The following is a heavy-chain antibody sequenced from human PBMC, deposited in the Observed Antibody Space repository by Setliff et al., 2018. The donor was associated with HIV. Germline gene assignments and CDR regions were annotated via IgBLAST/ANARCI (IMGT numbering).Heavy chain of an antibody. J-gene: IGHJ4*02. CDR3: ARRNWNDGVDY. Sequence: ASVKVSCKASGYSFTTYAISWVRQAPGQGLEWMGWINPHSGGTNYAQNFHGRVTMTRDTSISTAYMELSRLRSDDTAVYYCARRNWNDGVDYWGQGTLVTVSS. D-gene: IGHD1-20*01. CDR1: GYSFTTYA. CDR2: INPHSGGT. V-gene: IGHV1-2*02.